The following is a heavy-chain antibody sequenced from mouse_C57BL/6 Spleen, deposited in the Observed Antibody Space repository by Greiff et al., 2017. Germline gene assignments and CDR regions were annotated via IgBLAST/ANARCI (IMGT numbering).Heavy chain of an antibody. J-gene: IGHJ4*01. CDR3: ARDGLRREFDYYAMDY. D-gene: IGHD2-4*01. Sequence: QVQLQQPGAELVRPGSSVKLSCKASGYTFTSYWMDWVKQRPGQGLEWIGNIYPSDSETHYNQKFKDKATLTVDKSSSTAYMQLSSLTSEDSAVYYCARDGLRREFDYYAMDYWGQGTSVTVSS. CDR2: IYPSDSET. CDR1: GYTFTSYW. V-gene: IGHV1-61*01.